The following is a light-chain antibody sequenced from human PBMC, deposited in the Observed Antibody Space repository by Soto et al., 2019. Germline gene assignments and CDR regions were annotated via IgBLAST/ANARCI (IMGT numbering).Light chain of an antibody. J-gene: IGLJ3*02. CDR1: SSDVGGYDY. Sequence: QSALTQPPSASGSPGRSVTISCTGTSSDVGGYDYVSWFQQHPGKAPKLIIYEVTKRPSGVPDRFSASKSGNTASLTVSGLQADEEADYYCSSFVAGNNYWVFGGGTKLTVL. V-gene: IGLV2-8*01. CDR2: EVT. CDR3: SSFVAGNNYWV.